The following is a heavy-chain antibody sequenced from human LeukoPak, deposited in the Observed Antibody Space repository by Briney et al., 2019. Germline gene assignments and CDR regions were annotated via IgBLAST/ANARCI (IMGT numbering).Heavy chain of an antibody. D-gene: IGHD1-26*01. CDR3: ARGELHGFHDGDY. CDR1: GYTFTSYG. J-gene: IGHJ4*02. V-gene: IGHV1-8*02. CDR2: MNPNSGNT. Sequence: GASVKVSCKASGYTFTSYGISWVRQAPGQGLEWMGWMNPNSGNTGYAQKFQGRVTMTRNTSISTAYMELSSLRSEDTAVYYCARGELHGFHDGDYWGQGTLVTVSS.